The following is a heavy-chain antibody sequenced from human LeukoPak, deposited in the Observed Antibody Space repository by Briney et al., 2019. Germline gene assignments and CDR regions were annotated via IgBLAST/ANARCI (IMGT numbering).Heavy chain of an antibody. CDR3: ARHLRLWQNWFDP. J-gene: IGHJ5*02. Sequence: ESPKISCKGSGYSFATYWISWVRQMPGKGLEWMGRIDSSDSYTDYSPSFQGHVTNSADQPSSPASLRWSSLKASDTAMYYCARHLRLWQNWFDPWGQGTLVTVSS. CDR1: GYSFATYW. V-gene: IGHV5-10-1*01. D-gene: IGHD5-18*01. CDR2: IDSSDSYT.